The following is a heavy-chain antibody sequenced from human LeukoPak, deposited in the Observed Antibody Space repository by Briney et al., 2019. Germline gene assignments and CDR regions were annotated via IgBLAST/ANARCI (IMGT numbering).Heavy chain of an antibody. CDR3: ARGGRDGYNLASDY. D-gene: IGHD5-24*01. J-gene: IGHJ4*02. CDR2: IIPIFGTA. CDR1: GGTFSSYA. V-gene: IGHV1-69*06. Sequence: SVKVSCKASGGTFSSYAISWVRQAPGQGLEWMGGIIPIFGTANYAQKFQGRVTITADKSTSTAYMELSSLRSEDTAVYYCARGGRDGYNLASDYWGQGTLVTVSS.